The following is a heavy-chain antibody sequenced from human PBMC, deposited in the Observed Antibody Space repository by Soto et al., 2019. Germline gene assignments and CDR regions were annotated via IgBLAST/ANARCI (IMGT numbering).Heavy chain of an antibody. D-gene: IGHD5-18*01. CDR1: GGSVTSDEDY. Sequence: SETLSLTCTVSGGSVTSDEDYWTWIRQSPGKGLEWIGYISNSGSTGYNPSLKTRLSMSVDRSKNQFTLRLTSVTAADTAVYFCATESGSTYGYFDHWGQGTQVTVPQ. CDR2: ISNSGST. J-gene: IGHJ4*02. V-gene: IGHV4-30-4*01. CDR3: ATESGSTYGYFDH.